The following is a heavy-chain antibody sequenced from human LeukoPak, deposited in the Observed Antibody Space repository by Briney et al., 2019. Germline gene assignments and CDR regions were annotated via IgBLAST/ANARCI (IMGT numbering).Heavy chain of an antibody. CDR3: ARSLYYGSGSYD. D-gene: IGHD3-10*01. J-gene: IGHJ4*02. V-gene: IGHV4-34*01. CDR1: GGSFSGYY. CDR2: INHSGST. Sequence: ASETLSLTCAVYGGSFSGYYWSWIRQPPGKGLEWIGEINHSGSTNYNPSLKSRVTISVDTSKNQFSLKLSSVTAADTAVYYCARSLYYGSGSYDWGQGTLVTVSS.